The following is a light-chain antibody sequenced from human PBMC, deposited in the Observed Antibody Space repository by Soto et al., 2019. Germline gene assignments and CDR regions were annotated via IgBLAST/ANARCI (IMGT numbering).Light chain of an antibody. Sequence: QSALTQPPSASGTTSQRVTISRSASSSNIGGRTVNWYQQLPGTAPKLLLYNNDQRPSGVPDRFSGSKSGTSASLAITGLQSEDEADYYCEAWDASLTAHVFGVGTKVTVL. CDR2: NND. CDR1: SSNIGGRT. J-gene: IGLJ1*01. V-gene: IGLV1-44*01. CDR3: EAWDASLTAHV.